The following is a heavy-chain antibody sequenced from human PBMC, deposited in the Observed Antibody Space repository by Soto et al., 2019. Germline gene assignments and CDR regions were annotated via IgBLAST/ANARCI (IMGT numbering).Heavy chain of an antibody. D-gene: IGHD5-12*01. Sequence: QVQLVQSGAEVRKPGASVTVSCRSSGDSFNDYYIHWVRQAPGQGLEWMVWINPNSGVTKYVQKFQGWVSMTRDPSIRTVYMQLSRLRSDDTAVYYCARESGGATATLAYDYFYMDVWGTGTTVTVSS. J-gene: IGHJ6*03. CDR2: INPNSGVT. CDR3: ARESGGATATLAYDYFYMDV. CDR1: GDSFNDYY. V-gene: IGHV1-2*04.